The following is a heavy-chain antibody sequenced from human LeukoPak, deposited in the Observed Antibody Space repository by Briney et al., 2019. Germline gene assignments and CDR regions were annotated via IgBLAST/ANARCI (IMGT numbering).Heavy chain of an antibody. CDR2: ISGSGGST. CDR1: GFTFSSYA. D-gene: IGHD2-8*01. J-gene: IGHJ4*02. CDR3: AKTGRIVQWPTTLDC. Sequence: PGGSLRLSCAASGFTFSSYAMSWVRQAPGKGLEWVSAISGSGGSTYYADSVKGRFTISRDNSKNTLYLQMNSLRAGDTAVYYCAKTGRIVQWPTTLDCWGQGTLVTVSS. V-gene: IGHV3-23*01.